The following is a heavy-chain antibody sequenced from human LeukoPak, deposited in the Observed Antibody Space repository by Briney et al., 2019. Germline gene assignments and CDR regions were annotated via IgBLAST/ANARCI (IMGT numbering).Heavy chain of an antibody. CDR1: GFTFSNYG. J-gene: IGHJ4*02. V-gene: IGHV3-30*02. CDR3: AKDRANAWSSDD. D-gene: IGHD3-10*01. CDR2: TTYDGSDK. Sequence: PGGSLRLSCAASGFTFSNYGMYWVRQAPGKGLEWVALTTYDGSDKYYGYSVKGRFTISRDNSKNTLYLQMNSLRAEDTAVYYCAKDRANAWSSDDWGQGTLVTVSS.